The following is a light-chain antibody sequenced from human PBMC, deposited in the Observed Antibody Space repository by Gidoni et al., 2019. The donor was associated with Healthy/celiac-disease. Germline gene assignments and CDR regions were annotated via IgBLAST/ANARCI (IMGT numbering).Light chain of an antibody. V-gene: IGKV3-15*01. CDR3: QQYNNWPPRT. Sequence: EIVMTQSPATLSVSPGERATLSCRASQSVSSNVAWYQQQPGQAPRLLIYGASTRATGIPARFSSSGSGTEFTLTISSLQSDYFAVYYWQQYNNWPPRTFGQGTRVEIK. J-gene: IGKJ1*01. CDR2: GAS. CDR1: QSVSSN.